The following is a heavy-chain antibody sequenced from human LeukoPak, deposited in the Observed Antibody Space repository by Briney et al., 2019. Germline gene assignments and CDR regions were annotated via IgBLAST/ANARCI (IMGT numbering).Heavy chain of an antibody. J-gene: IGHJ4*02. CDR2: INSDGSST. CDR3: ARDPYSSSWYYFGY. CDR1: GFTFSSYW. D-gene: IGHD6-13*01. Sequence: GGSLRLSCAASGFTFSSYWMHWVRQAPGKGLVWVSRINSDGSSTNYADSVKGRFTISRDNAKNTLYLEMNSLRAKDTAVYYCARDPYSSSWYYFGYWGQGTLVTVSS. V-gene: IGHV3-74*01.